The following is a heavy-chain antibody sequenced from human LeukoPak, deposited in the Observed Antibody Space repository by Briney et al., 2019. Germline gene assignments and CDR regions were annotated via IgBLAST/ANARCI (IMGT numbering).Heavy chain of an antibody. CDR2: MRRDGNEI. Sequence: GGSLRLSCSASGFTFSTYWMSWVRQAPGKGLEWVANMRRDGNEIYYLDSVRGRFTISRDNSKNTLYLQMNSLRAEDTAVYYCARGYCSGGSCYKNFDYWGQGTLVTVSS. CDR3: ARGYCSGGSCYKNFDY. V-gene: IGHV3-7*01. D-gene: IGHD2-15*01. CDR1: GFTFSTYW. J-gene: IGHJ4*02.